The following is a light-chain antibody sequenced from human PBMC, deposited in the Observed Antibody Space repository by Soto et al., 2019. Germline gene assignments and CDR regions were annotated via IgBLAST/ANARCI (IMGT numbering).Light chain of an antibody. CDR3: QHYNGLPLT. V-gene: IGKV3-15*01. CDR1: QSVSSN. CDR2: DAS. Sequence: IVMTQSPATLSLSPGERATLSCRASQSVSSNLAWYQQKPGQAPRLLISDASTRATGIPDRFSGSGSGTEFTLNITRLQSEDFAVYYCQHYNGLPLTFGQGTKVEIK. J-gene: IGKJ1*01.